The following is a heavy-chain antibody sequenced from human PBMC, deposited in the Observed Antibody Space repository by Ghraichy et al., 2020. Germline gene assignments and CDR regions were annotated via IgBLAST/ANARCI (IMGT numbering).Heavy chain of an antibody. J-gene: IGHJ5*02. CDR1: GGSISSSSYY. CDR2: IYYSGST. CDR3: ARNSIAVAGNWFDP. Sequence: SETLSLTCTVSGGSISSSSYYWGWIRQPPGKGLEWIGSIYYSGSTYYNPSLKSRVTISVDTSKNQFSLKLSSVTAADTAVYYCARNSIAVAGNWFDPWGQGTLVTVSS. D-gene: IGHD6-19*01. V-gene: IGHV4-39*07.